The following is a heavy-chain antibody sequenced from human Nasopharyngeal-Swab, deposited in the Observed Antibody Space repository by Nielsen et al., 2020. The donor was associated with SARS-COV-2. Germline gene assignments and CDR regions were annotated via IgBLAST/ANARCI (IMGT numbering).Heavy chain of an antibody. V-gene: IGHV4-59*01. CDR3: ARVGLERSDAFDI. J-gene: IGHJ3*02. Sequence: SETLSLTCAVYGGSFSSYYWSWIRQPPGKGLEWIGYIYYSGSTNYNPSLKSRVPISVDTSKNQFSLKLSSVTAADTAVYYCARVGLERSDAFDIWGQGTMVTVSS. D-gene: IGHD1-1*01. CDR2: IYYSGST. CDR1: GGSFSSYY.